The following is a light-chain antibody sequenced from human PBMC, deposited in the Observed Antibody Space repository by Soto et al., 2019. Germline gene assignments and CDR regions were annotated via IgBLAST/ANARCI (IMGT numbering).Light chain of an antibody. J-gene: IGKJ1*01. V-gene: IGKV1-5*01. CDR1: QTISSW. CDR3: QQYNSYPWT. CDR2: DAS. Sequence: DIQMTQSPSTLSATTGDRVTITCRASQTISSWLAWYQQKPGKAPKLLIYDASSLESRVPSRFSGSGSGTEFTLTISSLQPDDFATYYCQQYNSYPWTFGQGTKVDIK.